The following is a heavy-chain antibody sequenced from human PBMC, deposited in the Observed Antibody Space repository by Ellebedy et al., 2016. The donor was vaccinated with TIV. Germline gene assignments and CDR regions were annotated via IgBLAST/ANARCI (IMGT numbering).Heavy chain of an antibody. CDR2: ISGSGGST. D-gene: IGHD3-22*01. CDR1: GFTFSSYA. J-gene: IGHJ4*02. V-gene: IGHV3-23*01. Sequence: GESLKISCAASGFTFSSYAMSWVRQAPGKGLEWVSAISGSGGSTYYADSVKGRFTISRDNSKNTLYLQMNSLRAEDTAVNYCAKGSDYYDSSGYSTDFGYWGQGTLVTVSS. CDR3: AKGSDYYDSSGYSTDFGY.